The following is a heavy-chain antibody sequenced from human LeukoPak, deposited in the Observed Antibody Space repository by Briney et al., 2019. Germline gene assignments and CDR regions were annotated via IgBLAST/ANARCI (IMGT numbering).Heavy chain of an antibody. CDR3: ARDFPTTVTEYYYYYYMDV. Sequence: SETPSLTCTVSGGSISSYYWSWIRQPAGKGLEWIGRIYTSGSTNYNPSLKSRVTMSVDTSKNQFSLKLSSVTAADTAVYYCARDFPTTVTEYYYYYYMDVWGKGTTVTVSS. CDR2: IYTSGST. D-gene: IGHD4-17*01. CDR1: GGSISSYY. V-gene: IGHV4-4*07. J-gene: IGHJ6*03.